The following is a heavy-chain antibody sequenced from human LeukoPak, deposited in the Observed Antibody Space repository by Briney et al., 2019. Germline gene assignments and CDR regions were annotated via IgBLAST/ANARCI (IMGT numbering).Heavy chain of an antibody. Sequence: SGPTLVKPSETLSLTCTVSGGSISSYYWSWIRQPPGKGLEWIGYIYYSGSTNYNPSLKSRVTISVDTSKNQFSLKLSSVTAADTAVYYCARSSDYYDSSGYYLDYWGQGTLVTVSS. J-gene: IGHJ4*02. D-gene: IGHD3-22*01. V-gene: IGHV4-59*08. CDR3: ARSSDYYDSSGYYLDY. CDR2: IYYSGST. CDR1: GGSISSYY.